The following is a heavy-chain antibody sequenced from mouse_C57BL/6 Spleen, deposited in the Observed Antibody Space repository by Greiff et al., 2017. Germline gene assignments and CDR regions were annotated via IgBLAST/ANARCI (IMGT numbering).Heavy chain of an antibody. V-gene: IGHV1-15*01. CDR3: TREGGYGSTRYFDV. CDR1: GYTFTDYE. D-gene: IGHD1-1*01. J-gene: IGHJ1*03. Sequence: VQLHQSGAELVRPGASVTLSCKASGYTFTDYEMHWVKQTPVHGLEWIGAIDPETGGTAYNQKFKGKAILTADKSSSTAYMELRSLTSEDSAVYYCTREGGYGSTRYFDVWGTGTTVTVSS. CDR2: IDPETGGT.